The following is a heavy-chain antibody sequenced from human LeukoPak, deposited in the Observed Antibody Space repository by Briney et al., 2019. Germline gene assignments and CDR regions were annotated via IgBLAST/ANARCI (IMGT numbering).Heavy chain of an antibody. CDR3: ARSPLQKSYFDY. CDR1: GFTFSSYA. D-gene: IGHD2-15*01. CDR2: ISYDGSNK. J-gene: IGHJ4*02. V-gene: IGHV3-30-3*01. Sequence: SLRLSXAASGFTFSSYAMHWVRQAPGKGLEWVAVISYDGSNKYYADSVKGRFTISRDNSKNTLYLQMNSLRAEDTAVYYCARSPLQKSYFDYWGQGTLVTVSS.